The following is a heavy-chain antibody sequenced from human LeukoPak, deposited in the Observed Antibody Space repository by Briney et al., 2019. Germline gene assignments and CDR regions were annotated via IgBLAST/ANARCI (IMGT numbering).Heavy chain of an antibody. V-gene: IGHV3-48*01. CDR1: GFTFSSYG. D-gene: IGHD3-22*01. Sequence: PGGSLRLSCAASGFTFSSYGMHWVRQAPGKGLEWVSYISSSSSTIYYTDSVKGRFTISRDNAKNSLYLQMNSLRAEDTAVYYCARSMIAFQYYFDYWGQGTLVTVSS. CDR3: ARSMIAFQYYFDY. CDR2: ISSSSSTI. J-gene: IGHJ4*02.